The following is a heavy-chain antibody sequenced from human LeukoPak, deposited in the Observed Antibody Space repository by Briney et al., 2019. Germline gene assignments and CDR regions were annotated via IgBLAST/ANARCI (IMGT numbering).Heavy chain of an antibody. V-gene: IGHV3-7*01. CDR1: GFSFSNYW. J-gene: IGHJ5*02. Sequence: GGSLRLSCAASGFSFSNYWMIWVRQAPGKGLEWVANINQDGSEKYYVDSVEGRFTISRDDAKNSLYPQMNSLRAEDSALYYCATSTYSSSPSWGQGTLVTVSS. CDR2: INQDGSEK. CDR3: ATSTYSSSPS. D-gene: IGHD6-6*01.